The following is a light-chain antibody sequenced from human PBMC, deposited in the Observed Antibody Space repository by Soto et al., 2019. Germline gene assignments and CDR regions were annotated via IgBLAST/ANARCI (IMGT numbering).Light chain of an antibody. CDR1: SSDVGAFNY. J-gene: IGLJ1*01. V-gene: IGLV2-14*03. CDR3: SSYTTRNTEV. CDR2: DVT. Sequence: SALTQPASVSWSPGQSISISCIGTSSDVGAFNYVSWYQHHPGKAPQLIIYDVTSRPSGVSNRFSASKSGNTASLTISGLQAEDEADYYCSSYTTRNTEVFGTGTKVTVL.